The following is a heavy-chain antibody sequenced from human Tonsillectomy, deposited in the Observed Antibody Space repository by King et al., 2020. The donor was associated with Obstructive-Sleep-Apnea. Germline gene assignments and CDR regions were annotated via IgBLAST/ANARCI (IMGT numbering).Heavy chain of an antibody. Sequence: VQLVESGAEVKKPGASVKVSCKASGYTFTGYYIHWVRQAPGQGLEWMGWISPNSGATNYAQKFQDRVTMTRDTSISTAYMDLSRLRSDDTAIYYCARYMRAYESTPPAYWGQGTLVTVSS. CDR1: GYTFTGYY. CDR2: ISPNSGAT. D-gene: IGHD2-21*01. V-gene: IGHV1-2*02. CDR3: ARYMRAYESTPPAY. J-gene: IGHJ4*02.